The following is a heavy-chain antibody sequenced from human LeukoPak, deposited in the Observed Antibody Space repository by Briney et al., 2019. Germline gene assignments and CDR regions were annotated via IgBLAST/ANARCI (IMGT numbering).Heavy chain of an antibody. J-gene: IGHJ4*02. CDR1: GFIFTSNR. CDR2: ISSSSSYI. Sequence: PGGSLRLSCAASGFIFTSNRMNWVRQAPGKGLEWVSSISSSSSYIYYADSVKGRFTISRDNAKNSLYLQMNSLRAEDTAVYYCARSRFGESINFDYWGQGTLVTVSS. CDR3: ARSRFGESINFDY. D-gene: IGHD3-10*01. V-gene: IGHV3-21*01.